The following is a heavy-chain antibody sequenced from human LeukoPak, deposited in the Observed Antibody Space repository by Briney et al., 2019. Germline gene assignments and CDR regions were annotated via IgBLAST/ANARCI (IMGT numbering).Heavy chain of an antibody. CDR3: AREGGDGPGQGGLWYYYYMDV. J-gene: IGHJ6*03. CDR1: GGSISSGSYY. Sequence: TLSLTCTVSGGSISSGSYYWSWIRQPAGKGLEWIGRIYTSGSTNYNPSLKSLVTISVDTSKNQFSLKLSSVTAADTAVYYCAREGGDGPGQGGLWYYYYMDVWGKGTTVTVSS. V-gene: IGHV4-61*02. D-gene: IGHD3-16*01. CDR2: IYTSGST.